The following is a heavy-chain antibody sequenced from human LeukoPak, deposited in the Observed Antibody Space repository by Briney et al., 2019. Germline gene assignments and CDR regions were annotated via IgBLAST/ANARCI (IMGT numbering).Heavy chain of an antibody. CDR3: AKAWYSYALYGMDV. V-gene: IGHV3-30-3*01. CDR2: ISYDGSNK. Sequence: GGSLRLSCAASGFTFSSYAMHWVRQAPGKGLEWVAVISYDGSNKYYADSVKGRFTISRDNSKNTLYLQMNSLRAEDTAVYYCAKAWYSYALYGMDVWGQGTTVTVSS. CDR1: GFTFSSYA. D-gene: IGHD5-18*01. J-gene: IGHJ6*02.